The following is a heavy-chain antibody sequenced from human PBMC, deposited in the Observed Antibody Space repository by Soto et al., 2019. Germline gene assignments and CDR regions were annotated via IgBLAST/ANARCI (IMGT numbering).Heavy chain of an antibody. CDR2: IKSKTDGGTT. Sequence: EVQLVESGGGLVKPGGSLRLSCAASGFTFSNAWMSWVRQAPGKGLEWVGRIKSKTDGGTTDYAAPVKGRFTISRDDSQNTLYLQMNSLKTEDTAVYYCTTDFDEGATIGYWGQGTLVTVSS. J-gene: IGHJ4*02. D-gene: IGHD1-26*01. CDR3: TTDFDEGATIGY. CDR1: GFTFSNAW. V-gene: IGHV3-15*01.